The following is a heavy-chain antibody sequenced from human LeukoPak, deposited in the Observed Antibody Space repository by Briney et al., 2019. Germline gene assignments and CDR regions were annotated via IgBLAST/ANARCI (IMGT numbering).Heavy chain of an antibody. J-gene: IGHJ4*02. V-gene: IGHV3-21*01. CDR2: ISATSTYI. CDR1: GFNFPSYT. Sequence: GGSLRLSCAASGFNFPSYTMTWVRQAPGKGLEWVSSISATSTYIYYADSVKGRFTISRDNAKNSLYLQMNSLRAEDTAVYYCARGAPYCSGGSCMYYFDYWGQGTLVTVSS. CDR3: ARGAPYCSGGSCMYYFDY. D-gene: IGHD2-15*01.